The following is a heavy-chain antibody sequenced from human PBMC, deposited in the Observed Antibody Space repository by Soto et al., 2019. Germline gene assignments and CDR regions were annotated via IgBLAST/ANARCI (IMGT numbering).Heavy chain of an antibody. J-gene: IGHJ3*02. CDR1: GFTFSSYS. Sequence: EVQLVESGGGLVQPGGSLRLSCAASGFTFSSYSMNWVRQAPGKGLEWVSYISSSSSTIYYADSVKGRFTISRDNAKNSLYLQMNSLRDEDTAVYYCARDTHFYDSSGYYRTDAFDIWGQGTMVTVSS. D-gene: IGHD3-22*01. CDR3: ARDTHFYDSSGYYRTDAFDI. V-gene: IGHV3-48*02. CDR2: ISSSSSTI.